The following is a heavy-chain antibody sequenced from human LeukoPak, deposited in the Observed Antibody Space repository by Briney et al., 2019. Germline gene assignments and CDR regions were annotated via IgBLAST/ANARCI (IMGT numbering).Heavy chain of an antibody. V-gene: IGHV3-30*18. Sequence: TGGSLRLSCAASGFTFISYGMHWVRQAPGKGLEWVAVISYDGSNKYYADSVKGRFTISRDNSKNTLYLQMNSLRAEDTAVYYCAKDLTEYAFDIWGQGTMVTVSS. J-gene: IGHJ3*02. CDR1: GFTFISYG. CDR2: ISYDGSNK. D-gene: IGHD1-14*01. CDR3: AKDLTEYAFDI.